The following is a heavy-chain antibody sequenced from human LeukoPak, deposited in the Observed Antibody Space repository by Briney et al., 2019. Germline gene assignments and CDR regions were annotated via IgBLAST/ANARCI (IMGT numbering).Heavy chain of an antibody. D-gene: IGHD3-22*01. CDR1: GYTFTSYY. Sequence: ASVKVSCKATGYTFTSYYMHWVRQAPGQGLEWMGWISAYNGNTNYAQKLQGRVTMTTDTSTSTAYMELRSLRSDDTAVYYCARDGMIVVVDAFDIWGQGTMVTVSS. CDR3: ARDGMIVVVDAFDI. J-gene: IGHJ3*02. CDR2: ISAYNGNT. V-gene: IGHV1-18*04.